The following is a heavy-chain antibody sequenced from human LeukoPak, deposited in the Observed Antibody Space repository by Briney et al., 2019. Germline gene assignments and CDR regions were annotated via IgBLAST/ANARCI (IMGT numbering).Heavy chain of an antibody. CDR2: INPSGGST. V-gene: IGHV1-46*01. D-gene: IGHD2-21*02. Sequence: ASVKVSYKASGYTFTSYYMHWVRQAPGQGLEWMGIINPSGGSTSYAQKFQGRVTMTRDTSTSTVYMELSSLRSEDTAVYYCARVYCGGDCPPYNWFDPWGQGTLVTVSS. J-gene: IGHJ5*02. CDR3: ARVYCGGDCPPYNWFDP. CDR1: GYTFTSYY.